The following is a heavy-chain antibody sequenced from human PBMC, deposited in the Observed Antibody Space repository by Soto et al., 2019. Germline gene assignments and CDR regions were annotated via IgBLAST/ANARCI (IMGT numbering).Heavy chain of an antibody. CDR2: SRNKANSYTT. CDR3: TRATTYCSSASCRNYVDY. V-gene: IGHV3-72*01. CDR1: GFTFSDHY. Sequence: EVQLVESGGGLVQPGGSLRLSCAASGFTFSDHYMDWVRQAPGKGLEWVGRSRNKANSYTTEYAASVKGRFTISTDDSKNSLYLHMNSLKTEDTAVYYCTRATTYCSSASCRNYVDYWGQGTLVTVSS. D-gene: IGHD2-2*01. J-gene: IGHJ4*02.